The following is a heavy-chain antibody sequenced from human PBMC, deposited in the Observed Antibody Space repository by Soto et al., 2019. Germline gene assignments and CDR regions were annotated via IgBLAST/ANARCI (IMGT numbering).Heavy chain of an antibody. CDR2: INPSGGST. CDR3: ARDLRPRSSKGPFDP. CDR1: GYTFTRYY. D-gene: IGHD2-2*01. Sequence: ASVKVSCKASGYTFTRYYMHWVRQAPGQGLEWMGIINPSGGSTSYAQKFQGRVTMTRDTSTSTVYMELSSLRSEDTAVYYCARDLRPRSSKGPFDPWGQGTLVTVSS. J-gene: IGHJ5*02. V-gene: IGHV1-46*01.